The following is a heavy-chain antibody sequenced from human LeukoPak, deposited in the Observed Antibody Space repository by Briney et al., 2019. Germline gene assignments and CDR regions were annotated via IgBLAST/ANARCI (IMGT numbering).Heavy chain of an antibody. CDR3: ASSAQLLPFGSYFDY. J-gene: IGHJ4*02. D-gene: IGHD2-2*01. CDR2: INHSGST. V-gene: IGHV4-34*01. CDR1: GGSFSGYY. Sequence: ETLSVTCAVYGGSFSGYYWRWMRQPPGKGLEWMGEINHSGSTNYNPSRKSRVTISVDTFKNPFSLNLSSVTAADTAVYYCASSAQLLPFGSYFDYWGQGTLVTVSS.